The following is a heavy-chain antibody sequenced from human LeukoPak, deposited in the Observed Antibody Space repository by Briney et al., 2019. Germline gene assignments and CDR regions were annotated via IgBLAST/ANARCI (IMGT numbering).Heavy chain of an antibody. CDR1: GFTVSSNY. Sequence: GGSLRLSCAASGFTVSSNYMSWVRQAPGKGLEWVSVIYTDGGTYYADSVKGRFTVSRDSSKNTLYLQMSSLRAEDTAAYYCTRDRGYYDSSPPDWGQGTLVTVSS. D-gene: IGHD3-22*01. CDR2: IYTDGGT. J-gene: IGHJ4*02. CDR3: TRDRGYYDSSPPD. V-gene: IGHV3-53*01.